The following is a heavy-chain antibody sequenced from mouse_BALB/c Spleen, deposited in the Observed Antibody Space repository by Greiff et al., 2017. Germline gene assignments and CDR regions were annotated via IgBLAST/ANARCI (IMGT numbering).Heavy chain of an antibody. Sequence: QGQLQQPGAELVKPGASVKLSCKASGYTFTSYWMHWVKQRPGQGLEWIGEINPSNGRTNYNEKFKSKATLTVDKSSSTAYMQLSSLTSEDSAVYYCARGGYSDYWGQGTTLTVSS. J-gene: IGHJ2*01. CDR1: GYTFTSYW. CDR3: ARGGYSDY. V-gene: IGHV1S81*02. D-gene: IGHD2-14*01. CDR2: INPSNGRT.